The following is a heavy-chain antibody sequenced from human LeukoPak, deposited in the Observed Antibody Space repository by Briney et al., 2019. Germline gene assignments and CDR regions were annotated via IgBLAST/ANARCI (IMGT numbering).Heavy chain of an antibody. CDR1: GGSISTSSYY. J-gene: IGHJ4*02. V-gene: IGHV4-39*07. Sequence: PSETLSLTCTVSGGSISTSSYYWGWVRQPPGKGLEWIGNVFYSGSTYYSPSLKSRVTISVDTSKNQFSLKLSSVTAADTAVYYCARLVSSWNRWGYYFDYWGQGSLVTVSS. CDR2: VFYSGST. D-gene: IGHD6-13*01. CDR3: ARLVSSWNRWGYYFDY.